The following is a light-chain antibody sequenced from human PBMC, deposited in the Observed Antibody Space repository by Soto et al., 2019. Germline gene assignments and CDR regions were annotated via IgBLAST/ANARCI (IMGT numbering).Light chain of an antibody. V-gene: IGLV1-44*01. CDR3: AAWDDSLNVL. Sequence: QPVLTQPPSASGTPGQRVTISCSGGGSNIGTNAVHWYQQLPGTAPKLLIYSDNQRPSGVPDRFSASKSGTSASLAISGLQSEDEADYYCAAWDDSLNVLFGGGTKLTVL. CDR1: GSNIGTNA. CDR2: SDN. J-gene: IGLJ2*01.